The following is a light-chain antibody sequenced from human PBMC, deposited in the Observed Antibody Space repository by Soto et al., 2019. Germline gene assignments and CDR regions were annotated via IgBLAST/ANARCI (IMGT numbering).Light chain of an antibody. J-gene: IGKJ5*01. V-gene: IGKV3-20*01. CDR1: QSVSNNY. Sequence: EIVLTQSPGTLSLSAGERATLSCRASQSVSNNYLAWYQQKPGQAPRLLIYGASNRATGIPDRFSGSGSGTDFTLTISRLEPEDFAVYYCQQSSSSPITFGQGTRLEIK. CDR3: QQSSSSPIT. CDR2: GAS.